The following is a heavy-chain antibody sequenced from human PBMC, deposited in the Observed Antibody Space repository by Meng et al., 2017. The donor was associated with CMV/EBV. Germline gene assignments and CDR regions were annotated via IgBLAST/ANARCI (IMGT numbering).Heavy chain of an antibody. Sequence: GGSLRLSCAASGFAVSGNYMSWVRQAPGKGLQWVSVIYSGDSTYYADSVKGRFTISRDNSKNTLYLQMNSLRAEDTAVYYCARSLYCSSTSCYLEGMDVWGQGTTVTVSS. CDR2: IYSGDST. J-gene: IGHJ6*02. D-gene: IGHD2-2*01. CDR1: GFAVSGNY. V-gene: IGHV3-53*01. CDR3: ARSLYCSSTSCYLEGMDV.